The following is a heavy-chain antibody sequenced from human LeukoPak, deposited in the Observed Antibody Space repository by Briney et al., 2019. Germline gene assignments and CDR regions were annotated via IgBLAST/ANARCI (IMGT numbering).Heavy chain of an antibody. CDR2: ITGSGGST. V-gene: IGHV3-23*01. J-gene: IGHJ4*02. D-gene: IGHD3-10*01. Sequence: GGSLRLSCAPSGFTFDNFAMTWVSQAPGKGLEWVSEITGSGGSTYYADSVKGRFTISRDNSKNTLYLQMNSLRAEDTAIYYCARELFDFDYWGQGTLVTVSS. CDR3: ARELFDFDY. CDR1: GFTFDNFA.